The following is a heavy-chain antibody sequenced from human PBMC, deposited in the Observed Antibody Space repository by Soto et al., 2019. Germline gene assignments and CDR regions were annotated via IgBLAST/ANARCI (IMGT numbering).Heavy chain of an antibody. D-gene: IGHD6-19*01. V-gene: IGHV4-59*01. Sequence: LSLTCTVSGGSISSYYWSWIRQPPGKGLEWIGYIDYTGSTNYNPSFKSRVTISIDTSQNQFSLKLSSVTAADTAVYYCARLGYTSGFYFFDYWGLGTLVTVSS. CDR1: GGSISSYY. CDR2: IDYTGST. J-gene: IGHJ4*02. CDR3: ARLGYTSGFYFFDY.